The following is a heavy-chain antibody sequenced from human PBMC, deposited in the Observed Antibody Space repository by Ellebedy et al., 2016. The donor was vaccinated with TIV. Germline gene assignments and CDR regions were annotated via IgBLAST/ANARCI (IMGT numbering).Heavy chain of an antibody. CDR3: ARVYYYYYYMDV. V-gene: IGHV3-30-3*01. Sequence: GGSLRLSCAASGFTFSSYAMHWVRQAPGKGLEWVAVISYDGSNKYYADSVKGRFTISRDDAKNSMYLQMNSLRDEDTAVYYCARVYYYYYYMDVWGKGTTVTVSS. CDR1: GFTFSSYA. J-gene: IGHJ6*03. D-gene: IGHD3-10*01. CDR2: ISYDGSNK.